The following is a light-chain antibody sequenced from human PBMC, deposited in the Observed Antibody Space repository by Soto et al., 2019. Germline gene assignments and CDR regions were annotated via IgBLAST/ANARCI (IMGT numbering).Light chain of an antibody. V-gene: IGKV3-15*01. Sequence: EIVLTQSPATLSFSPGERATLSCRASQSISNNLAWYQQKPGQAPRLLIYGASTRATGIPARFSGSGSGTEFTLTISSLQSEDFAVYYCQQYHNWWTFGQGTKVDIK. CDR1: QSISNN. CDR2: GAS. J-gene: IGKJ1*01. CDR3: QQYHNWWT.